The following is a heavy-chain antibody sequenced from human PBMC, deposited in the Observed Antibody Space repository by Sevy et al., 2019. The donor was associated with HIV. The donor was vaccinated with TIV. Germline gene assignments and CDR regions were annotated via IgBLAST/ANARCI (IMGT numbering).Heavy chain of an antibody. CDR3: ARYPGGSYFGGFDY. J-gene: IGHJ4*02. CDR1: GFTVSSNY. V-gene: IGHV3-53*01. CDR2: IYSGGST. D-gene: IGHD1-26*01. Sequence: GGSLRLSCAASGFTVSSNYMSWVRQAPGKGLEWVSVIYSGGSTYYADSVKGRFTISRDNSKNTLYLQMNSLRAEDTAVYYCARYPGGSYFGGFDYWGQGTLVTVSS.